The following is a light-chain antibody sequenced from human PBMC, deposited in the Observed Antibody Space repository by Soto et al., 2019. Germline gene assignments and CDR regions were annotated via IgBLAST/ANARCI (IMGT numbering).Light chain of an antibody. CDR1: QGLSNY. CDR2: AAS. CDR3: QDYTGAPWT. Sequence: DIQMTQSPSSLSASVGDRVTITCRASQGLSNYLAWYQQKPGKVPKLLIYAASTLHSWVPSRFRGSGSGTDVTLTSSGLQPEDVANYYCQDYTGAPWTFGHGTKVEIE. V-gene: IGKV1-27*01. J-gene: IGKJ1*01.